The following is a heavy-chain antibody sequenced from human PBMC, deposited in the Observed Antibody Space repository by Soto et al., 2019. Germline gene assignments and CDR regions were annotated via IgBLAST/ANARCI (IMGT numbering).Heavy chain of an antibody. CDR1: GGSISNFY. CDR3: ARRSGSYWDYYYGMDV. V-gene: IGHV4-59*08. J-gene: IGHJ6*02. D-gene: IGHD1-26*01. CDR2: VYYTGST. Sequence: PSETLSLTCTVSGGSISNFYWSWIRQPPGKGLEWIGYVYYTGSTSYNPSLKRRVTFSADSSRGQFSLRLNSVTAADTAVYYCARRSGSYWDYYYGMDVWGQGTTVTVSS.